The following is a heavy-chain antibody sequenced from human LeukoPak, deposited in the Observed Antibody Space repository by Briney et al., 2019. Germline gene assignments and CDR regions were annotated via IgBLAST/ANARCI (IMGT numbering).Heavy chain of an antibody. Sequence: SVKVSCKASGGTFSSYAISWVRQAPGQGLEWMGRIIPILGIANYAQKFQGRVTITADKSTSTAYMELSSLRSEDTAVYYRAVDIVVVSAAVNWFDPWGQGTLVTVSS. CDR1: GGTFSSYA. D-gene: IGHD2-2*01. J-gene: IGHJ5*02. CDR3: AVDIVVVSAAVNWFDP. CDR2: IIPILGIA. V-gene: IGHV1-69*04.